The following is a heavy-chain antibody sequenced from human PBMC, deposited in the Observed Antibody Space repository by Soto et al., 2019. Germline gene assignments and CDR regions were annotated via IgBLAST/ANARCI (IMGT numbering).Heavy chain of an antibody. CDR2: ISTSGSGT. J-gene: IGHJ4*02. V-gene: IGHV3-23*01. D-gene: IGHD3-10*01. CDR1: GFTFSSHS. CDR3: ARGSSELGY. Sequence: EVQLLESGGGLVQPGWSLILSCVVSGFTFSSHSISWVRQAPGKGLEWVSSISTSGSGTYHADSVKGRFAISRDNSKNTLFLQMNSLRAEDTAEYYCARGSSELGYWGQGTLVTVSS.